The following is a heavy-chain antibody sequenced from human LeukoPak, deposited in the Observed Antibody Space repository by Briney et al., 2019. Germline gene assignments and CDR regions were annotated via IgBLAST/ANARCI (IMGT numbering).Heavy chain of an antibody. D-gene: IGHD4-17*01. CDR2: INPSGGST. CDR3: ARDLGYSVTTGGYYYYGMDV. J-gene: IGHJ6*02. Sequence: ASVKVSCKASGYTFTSYYMHRVRQAPGQELEWMGIINPSGGSTSYAQKFQGRVTMTRDTSTSTVYMELSSLRSEDTAVYYCARDLGYSVTTGGYYYYGMDVWGQGTTVTVSS. V-gene: IGHV1-46*01. CDR1: GYTFTSYY.